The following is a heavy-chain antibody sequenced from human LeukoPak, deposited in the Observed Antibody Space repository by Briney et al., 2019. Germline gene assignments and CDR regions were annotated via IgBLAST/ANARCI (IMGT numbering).Heavy chain of an antibody. CDR2: INHSGST. Sequence: SETLSLTCAVYGGSFSGYYWSWIRQPPGKGLEWIGEINHSGSTNYNPSVKSRVTISVDTSKNQFSLKLSSVTAADTAVYYCARGGREDDSSGYYPDDWGQGTLVTVSS. V-gene: IGHV4-34*01. D-gene: IGHD3-22*01. J-gene: IGHJ4*02. CDR3: ARGGREDDSSGYYPDD. CDR1: GGSFSGYY.